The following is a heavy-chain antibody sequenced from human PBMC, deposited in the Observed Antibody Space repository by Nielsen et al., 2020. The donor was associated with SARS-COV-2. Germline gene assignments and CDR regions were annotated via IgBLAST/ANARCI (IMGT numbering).Heavy chain of an antibody. CDR1: GFTFDDYA. CDR2: ISWNSGSI. V-gene: IGHV3-9*01. Sequence: GGSLRLSCAASGFTFDDYAMHWVRQAPGKGLEWVSGISWNSGSIGYADSVKGRFTISRDNSKNTLYLQMNSLRAEDTAVYYCAAQLLPYYGMDVWGQGTTVTVSS. J-gene: IGHJ6*02. D-gene: IGHD2-2*01. CDR3: AAQLLPYYGMDV.